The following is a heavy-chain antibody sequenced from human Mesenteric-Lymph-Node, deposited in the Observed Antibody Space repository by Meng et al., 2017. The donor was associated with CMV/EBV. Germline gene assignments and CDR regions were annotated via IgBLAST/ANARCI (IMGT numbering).Heavy chain of an antibody. Sequence: GGSLRLSCAASGFTFSSYSMNWVRQAPGKGLEWVSSISSSSSYIYYADSVKGRFTISRDNAKNSLYLQMNSLRAEDTAVYYCARAVAGIRWANDYWGQGTLVTV. CDR3: ARAVAGIRWANDY. J-gene: IGHJ4*02. CDR2: ISSSSSYI. CDR1: GFTFSSYS. V-gene: IGHV3-21*01. D-gene: IGHD6-19*01.